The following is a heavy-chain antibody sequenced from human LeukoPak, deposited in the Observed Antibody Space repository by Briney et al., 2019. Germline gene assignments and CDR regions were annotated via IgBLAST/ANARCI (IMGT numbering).Heavy chain of an antibody. Sequence: GGSLRLSCAATGFTVSSNYMSWVRQAPGKGREGVSVIYSDGSTYYADSVKGRFTISRDNSKNTLYLQMNSLRAEDTAVYYGARAGVRGSSTSWGFDYWGQGTLVTVSS. D-gene: IGHD2-2*01. CDR3: ARAGVRGSSTSWGFDY. J-gene: IGHJ4*02. CDR2: IYSDGST. V-gene: IGHV3-53*01. CDR1: GFTVSSNY.